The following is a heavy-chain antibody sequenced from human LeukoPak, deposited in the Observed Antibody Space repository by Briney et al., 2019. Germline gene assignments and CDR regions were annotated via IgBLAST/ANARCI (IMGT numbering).Heavy chain of an antibody. J-gene: IGHJ4*02. D-gene: IGHD1-7*01. CDR2: IYYSGST. Sequence: SETRSLTCTVSGGSISSYYWSWIRQPPGKGLEWIGYIYYSGSTNYNPSLKSRVTISVDTSKNQFSLKLSSVTAADTAVYYCARRGNWNYDYWGQGTLVTVSS. V-gene: IGHV4-59*08. CDR1: GGSISSYY. CDR3: ARRGNWNYDY.